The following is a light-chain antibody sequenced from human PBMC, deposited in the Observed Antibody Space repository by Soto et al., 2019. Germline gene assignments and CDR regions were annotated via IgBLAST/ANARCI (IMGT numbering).Light chain of an antibody. CDR1: QSVSTT. J-gene: IGKJ4*01. V-gene: IGKV3-15*01. CDR3: QQYDNWPPLT. Sequence: EIVMTQSPATLSVSPGEGATLSCRASQSVSTTLAWYQQKPGQPPRLLIYGASNRAAGVAPRFSGSGSGTEFTLTITSLQSEDFAVYYCQQYDNWPPLTFGGGTRVDIK. CDR2: GAS.